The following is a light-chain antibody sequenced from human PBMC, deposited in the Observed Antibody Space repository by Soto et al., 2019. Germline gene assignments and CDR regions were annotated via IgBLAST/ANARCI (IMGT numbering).Light chain of an antibody. J-gene: IGKJ1*01. V-gene: IGKV3-15*01. CDR3: QHYVGWLPS. CDR1: QSISSS. CDR2: GAS. Sequence: EIVMTQSPATLSVSPGERATLSCRTSQSISSSLAWYQQRPGQAPRFLIYGASTRATGIPARFSGSGSGTEFTLTISSLQSEDSAVYYHQHYVGWLPSFGQGTKVEIK.